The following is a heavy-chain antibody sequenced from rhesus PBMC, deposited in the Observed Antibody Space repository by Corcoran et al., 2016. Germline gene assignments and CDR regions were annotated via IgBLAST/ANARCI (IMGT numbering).Heavy chain of an antibody. CDR1: GDSISHYYY. Sequence: QVQLQESGPGLVKPSETLSLTCAVSGDSISHYYYWNWIRPPPRTGLEWIGNIYGNSASTYYNPSLKSRVTISKDTSKNQFFLKLSSMTAADTAVYYCARDRNYYGGYFDYWGQGVLVTVSS. CDR2: IYGNSAST. D-gene: IGHD3-28*01. V-gene: IGHV4S9*01. CDR3: ARDRNYYGGYFDY. J-gene: IGHJ4*01.